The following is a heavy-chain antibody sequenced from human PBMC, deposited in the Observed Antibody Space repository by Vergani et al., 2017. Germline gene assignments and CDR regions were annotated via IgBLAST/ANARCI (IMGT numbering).Heavy chain of an antibody. Sequence: EVQLVESGGGLVKPGGSLRLSCTASGFTFGDYAMSWVRQAPGKGLEWVGFIRSKAYGGTTEYAASVKGRFTISRDDSKSIAYLQMNSLKTEDTAVYYCTTSFCSGGSCYPFDYWGQGTLVTVSS. CDR2: IRSKAYGGTT. CDR1: GFTFGDYA. D-gene: IGHD2-15*01. CDR3: TTSFCSGGSCYPFDY. V-gene: IGHV3-49*04. J-gene: IGHJ4*02.